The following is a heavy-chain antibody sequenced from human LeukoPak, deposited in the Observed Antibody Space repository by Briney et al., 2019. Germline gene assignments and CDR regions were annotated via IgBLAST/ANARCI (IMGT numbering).Heavy chain of an antibody. Sequence: GGSLRLSCAASGFTFDNYAMTWVRQAPGRGLEWISTFSGRGGTTYYADSVKGRFTISRDNSKNTLYLQMNSLRAEDTAVYYCAKDSALHFDWSPYYFDYWGQGTLVTVSS. CDR2: FSGRGGTT. J-gene: IGHJ4*02. V-gene: IGHV3-23*01. D-gene: IGHD3-9*01. CDR1: GFTFDNYA. CDR3: AKDSALHFDWSPYYFDY.